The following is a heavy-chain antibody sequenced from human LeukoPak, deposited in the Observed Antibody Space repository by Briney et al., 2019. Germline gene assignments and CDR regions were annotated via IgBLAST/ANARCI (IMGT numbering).Heavy chain of an antibody. CDR2: INSDETTT. J-gene: IGHJ4*02. V-gene: IGHV3-74*01. CDR3: ASDRVTTEY. CDR1: GFTFSTYW. Sequence: GGSLRLSCAASGFTFSTYWMHWVRQGPGKGLVWVSRINSDETTTDYADSVKGRFTISRDNAKNTLYLQMNSLRAEDTAVYYCASDRVTTEYWGQGTLVTVSS. D-gene: IGHD4-11*01.